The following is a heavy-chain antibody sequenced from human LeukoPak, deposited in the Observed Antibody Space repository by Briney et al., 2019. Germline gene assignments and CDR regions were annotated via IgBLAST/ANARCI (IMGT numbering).Heavy chain of an antibody. J-gene: IGHJ4*02. CDR1: GFTFSSYA. Sequence: PGGSLRLSCAASGFTFSSYAMHWVRQAPGKGLEYVSGISSNGGSTNYANSVEGRFTISRDNSKNTLYLQMGSLRVEDMAVYYCARDLRGSNAYWGQGTLVTVSS. CDR2: ISSNGGST. CDR3: ARDLRGSNAY. V-gene: IGHV3-64*01. D-gene: IGHD1-26*01.